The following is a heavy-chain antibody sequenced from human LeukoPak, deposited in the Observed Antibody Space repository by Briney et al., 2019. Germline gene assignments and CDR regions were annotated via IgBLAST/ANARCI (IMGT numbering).Heavy chain of an antibody. Sequence: GASVKVSCKASGYTFTGYYMHWVRQAPGQGLEWMGWINPNSGGTNYAQKFQGRVSMTTDTSTSTAYMELRSLRSDDTAIYYCAKGFLGACTGATCYYFDSWGQGTLVTVSS. D-gene: IGHD2-8*02. CDR2: INPNSGGT. V-gene: IGHV1-2*02. CDR3: AKGFLGACTGATCYYFDS. J-gene: IGHJ4*02. CDR1: GYTFTGYY.